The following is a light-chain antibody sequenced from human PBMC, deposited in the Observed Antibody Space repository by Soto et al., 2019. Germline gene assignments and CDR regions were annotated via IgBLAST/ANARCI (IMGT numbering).Light chain of an antibody. CDR1: QSVSNNY. J-gene: IGKJ1*01. CDR3: QQYGRSGT. V-gene: IGKV3-20*01. Sequence: VLTQYPSTLSLSPGQRPTLSYMASQSVSNNYLAWYQQKPGQAPRLLIYGASNRATGIPDRFSGSGSGTDFTLTISRLEPEDFAVYYCQQYGRSGTFGQGTKVDIK. CDR2: GAS.